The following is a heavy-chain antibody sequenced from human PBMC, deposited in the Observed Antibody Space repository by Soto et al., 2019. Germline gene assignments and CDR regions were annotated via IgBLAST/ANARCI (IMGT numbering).Heavy chain of an antibody. CDR2: IYSGGST. D-gene: IGHD1-26*01. CDR3: ANRFMTSGTYVFFDT. CDR1: GFTVSRNY. Sequence: GGSLRLSFAASGFTVSRNYISWGFQAPGKGLEWVSVIYSGGSTYYADSVKGRFTISRDNSKNTLYLQMSSLRAEDTAVYYCANRFMTSGTYVFFDTWGQGTPVTVS. V-gene: IGHV3-53*01. J-gene: IGHJ4*01.